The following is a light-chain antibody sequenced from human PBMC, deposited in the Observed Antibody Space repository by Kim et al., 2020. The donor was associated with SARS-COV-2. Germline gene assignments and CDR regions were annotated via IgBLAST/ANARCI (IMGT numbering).Light chain of an antibody. CDR1: SSDVGSYNL. V-gene: IGLV2-23*02. J-gene: IGLJ2*01. CDR3: CSYTGSNTWV. CDR2: EVN. Sequence: GQSITISCTVTSSDVGSYNLVSWYQHHPGKAPKLMIYEVNKRPLGVSNRFSGSKSGNTVSLTISGLQAEDEADYYCCSYTGSNTWVFGGGTQLTVL.